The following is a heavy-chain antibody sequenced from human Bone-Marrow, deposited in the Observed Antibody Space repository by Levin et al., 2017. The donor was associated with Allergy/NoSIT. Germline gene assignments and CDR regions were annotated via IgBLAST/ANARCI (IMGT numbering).Heavy chain of an antibody. CDR2: ISSSSSYI. V-gene: IGHV3-21*01. Sequence: KPGGSLRLSCAASGFTFSSYSMNWVRQAPGKGLEWVSSISSSSSYIYYADSVKGRFTISRDNAKNSLYLQMNSLRAEDTAVYYCARCGGQLWSHDAFDIWGQGTMVTVSS. CDR1: GFTFSSYS. D-gene: IGHD5-18*01. CDR3: ARCGGQLWSHDAFDI. J-gene: IGHJ3*02.